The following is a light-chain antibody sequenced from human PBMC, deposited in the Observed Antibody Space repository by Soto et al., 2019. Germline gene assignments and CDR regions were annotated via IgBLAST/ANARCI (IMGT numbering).Light chain of an antibody. V-gene: IGLV2-14*01. J-gene: IGLJ2*01. CDR1: SSDIGAHTY. CDR2: NVS. Sequence: QSALTQPASVSGSPGQSITISCTGTSSDIGAHTYVSWFQQHPGKVPKVIIYNVSTRPSGISDRFSGSKSGNTASLTISGLQAEDEADYYCSSYAGGFVVFGGGTKLT. CDR3: SSYAGGFVV.